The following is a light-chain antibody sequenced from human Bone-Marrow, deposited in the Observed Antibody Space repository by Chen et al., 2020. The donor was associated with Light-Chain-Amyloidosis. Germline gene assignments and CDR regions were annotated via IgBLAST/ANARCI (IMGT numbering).Light chain of an antibody. J-gene: IGLJ2*01. CDR3: QSSDSSGTYVV. CDR2: KDS. CDR1: ALPKQY. Sequence: SYELTQPPSVSVSPGQTARITCSGDALPKQYAYWYQQKPGQAPVLVIYKDSERPSGIPERFSGSSSGTTVTLPISGVQAENEADYSCQSSDSSGTYVVFGGGTKLTVL. V-gene: IGLV3-25*03.